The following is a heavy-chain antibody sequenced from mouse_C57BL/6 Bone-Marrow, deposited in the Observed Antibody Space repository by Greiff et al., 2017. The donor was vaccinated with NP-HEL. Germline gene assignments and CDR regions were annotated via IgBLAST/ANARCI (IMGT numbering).Heavy chain of an antibody. Sequence: VQLQQSGAELVRPGASVKLSCTASGFNIKDDYMHWVKQRPEQGLEWIGWIDPENGDTEYASKFQGKATITADTSSNTAYLQLSSLTSEDTAVYYCTTGYYGISPYYFDYWGQGTTLTVSS. CDR2: IDPENGDT. D-gene: IGHD1-1*01. J-gene: IGHJ2*01. V-gene: IGHV14-4*01. CDR3: TTGYYGISPYYFDY. CDR1: GFNIKDDY.